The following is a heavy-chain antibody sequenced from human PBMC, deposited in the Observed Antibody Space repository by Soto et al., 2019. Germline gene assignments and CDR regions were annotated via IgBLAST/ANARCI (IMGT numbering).Heavy chain of an antibody. CDR2: IIPIFGTA. J-gene: IGHJ4*02. D-gene: IGHD5-12*01. CDR3: ARDERGEDGYNLYTLDY. CDR1: GGTFSSYA. Sequence: ASVKVSCKASGGTFSSYAISWVRQAPGQGLEWMGGIIPIFGTANYAQKFQGRVTITADESTSTAYMELSSLRSEDTAVYYCARDERGEDGYNLYTLDYWGQGTLVTVSS. V-gene: IGHV1-69*13.